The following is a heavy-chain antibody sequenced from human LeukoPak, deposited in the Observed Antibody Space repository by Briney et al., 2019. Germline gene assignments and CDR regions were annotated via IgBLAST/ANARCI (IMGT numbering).Heavy chain of an antibody. D-gene: IGHD4-17*01. Sequence: GGSLRLSCAAPGFTFSTYAMSWVRQAQGKGLGWVSSIRGSDGSTYYADSVKGRFAISRDNSKNTLYLQMNSLGAEDTAVYYCAKDVYGDYGGLDYWGQGTLVTVSS. J-gene: IGHJ4*02. CDR1: GFTFSTYA. V-gene: IGHV3-23*01. CDR2: IRGSDGST. CDR3: AKDVYGDYGGLDY.